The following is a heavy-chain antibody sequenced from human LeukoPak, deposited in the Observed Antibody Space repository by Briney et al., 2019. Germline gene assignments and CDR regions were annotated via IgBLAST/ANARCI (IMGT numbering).Heavy chain of an antibody. CDR3: ARGAVGGDAFDI. CDR1: GFTFSSYW. V-gene: IGHV3-74*01. Sequence: GGSLRLSCAASGFTFSSYWMHWVRQAPGKGLVWVSRINSDGSSTSYADSVKGRFTISRDNAKNSLYLQMNSLRAEDTALYYCARGAVGGDAFDIWGQGTMVTVSS. J-gene: IGHJ3*02. D-gene: IGHD3-10*01. CDR2: INSDGSST.